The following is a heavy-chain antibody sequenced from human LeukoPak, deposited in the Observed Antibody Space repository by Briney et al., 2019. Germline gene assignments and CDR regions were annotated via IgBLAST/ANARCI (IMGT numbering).Heavy chain of an antibody. Sequence: SQTLSLTCAVSGGSISSGGYSWSWIRQPPGKGLEWIGYIYHSGSTYYNPSLKSRVTISVDRSKNQFSLKLSSVTAADTAVYYCASLPLIVVVPAAMGDYYYGMDVWGKGTTVTVSS. V-gene: IGHV4-30-2*01. J-gene: IGHJ6*04. D-gene: IGHD2-2*01. CDR1: GGSISSGGYS. CDR3: ASLPLIVVVPAAMGDYYYGMDV. CDR2: IYHSGST.